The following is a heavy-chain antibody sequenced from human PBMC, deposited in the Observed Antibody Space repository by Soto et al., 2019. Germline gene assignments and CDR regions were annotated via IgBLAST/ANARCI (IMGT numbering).Heavy chain of an antibody. D-gene: IGHD3-3*01. Sequence: SLTCAVYGGSFSGYYWSWIRQPPGKGLEWIGEINHSGSTNYNPSLKSRVTISVDTSKNQFSLKLSSVTAADTAVYYCARTRRFLEWPFDYWGQGTLVTVSS. J-gene: IGHJ4*02. V-gene: IGHV4-34*01. CDR2: INHSGST. CDR1: GGSFSGYY. CDR3: ARTRRFLEWPFDY.